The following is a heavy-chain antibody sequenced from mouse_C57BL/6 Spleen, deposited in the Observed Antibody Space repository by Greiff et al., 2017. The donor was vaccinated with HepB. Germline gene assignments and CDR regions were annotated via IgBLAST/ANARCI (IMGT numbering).Heavy chain of an antibody. CDR3: TNGDYGNYVGYAMDY. D-gene: IGHD2-1*01. J-gene: IGHJ4*01. Sequence: LVESGAELVRPGASVTLSCKASGYTFTDYEMHWVKQTPVHGLEWIGAIDPETGGTAYNQKFKGKAILTADKSSSTAYMELRSLTSEDSAVYYCTNGDYGNYVGYAMDYWGQGTSVTVSS. CDR2: IDPETGGT. CDR1: GYTFTDYE. V-gene: IGHV1-15*01.